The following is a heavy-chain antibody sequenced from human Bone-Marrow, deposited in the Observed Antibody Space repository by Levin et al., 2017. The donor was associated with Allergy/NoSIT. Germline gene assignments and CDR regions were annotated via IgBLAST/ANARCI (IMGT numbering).Heavy chain of an antibody. CDR3: TRLFGTGLFDY. J-gene: IGHJ4*02. D-gene: IGHD3-10*01. Sequence: GGSLRLSCAASGFTFSGSAMHWVRQASGKGLEWVGRIRSKANSYATAYAASVKGRFTISRDDSKNTAYLQMNSLKTEDTAVYYCTRLFGTGLFDYWGQGTLVTVSS. V-gene: IGHV3-73*01. CDR2: IRSKANSYAT. CDR1: GFTFSGSA.